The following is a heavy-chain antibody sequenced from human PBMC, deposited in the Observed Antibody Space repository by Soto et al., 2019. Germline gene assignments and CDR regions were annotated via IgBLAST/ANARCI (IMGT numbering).Heavy chain of an antibody. J-gene: IGHJ5*02. CDR3: ARVGPGYSSSWYQGWFDP. D-gene: IGHD6-13*01. Sequence: SVKVSCKASGGTFSSYAISWVRQAPGQGLEWMGGIIPIFGTANYAQKFQGRVTITADESTSTAYMELSSLRSEDTAVYYCARVGPGYSSSWYQGWFDPWGQGTLVTVSS. V-gene: IGHV1-69*13. CDR1: GGTFSSYA. CDR2: IIPIFGTA.